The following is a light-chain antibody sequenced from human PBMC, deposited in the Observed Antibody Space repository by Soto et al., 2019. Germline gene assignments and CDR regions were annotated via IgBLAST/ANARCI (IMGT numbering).Light chain of an antibody. CDR3: QKYNSAPRT. V-gene: IGKV1-27*01. CDR1: QGISNY. Sequence: DIQMTQSPSSLPASIGDRVTITCRASQGISNYLAWYQQKPGKVPKLLIYAASTLQSGVPSRFSGSGSGTDFTLTISSLQPEDVATYYCQKYNSAPRTFGQGTQVDIK. J-gene: IGKJ1*01. CDR2: AAS.